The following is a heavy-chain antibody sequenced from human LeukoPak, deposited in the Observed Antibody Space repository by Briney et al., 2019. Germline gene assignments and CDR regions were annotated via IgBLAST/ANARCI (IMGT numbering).Heavy chain of an antibody. CDR1: GFTFSSYS. CDR2: ISSSSSTI. Sequence: PGGSLRLSCAASGFTFSSYSMNWVRQAPGKGLEWVSYISSSSSTIYYADSVKGRFTISRDNAKNSLYLQMNSLRAEDTAVYYCARTAGAWDYWGQGTLVTVSS. D-gene: IGHD1-26*01. CDR3: ARTAGAWDY. V-gene: IGHV3-48*01. J-gene: IGHJ4*02.